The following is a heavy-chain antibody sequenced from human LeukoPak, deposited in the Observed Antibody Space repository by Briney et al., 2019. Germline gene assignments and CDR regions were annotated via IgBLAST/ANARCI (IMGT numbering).Heavy chain of an antibody. J-gene: IGHJ4*02. V-gene: IGHV1-2*02. D-gene: IGHD3-16*02. CDR2: INPNSGGT. CDR1: GYTFTGYY. Sequence: GASVNVSCKASGYTFTGYYMHWVRQAPGQGLEWMGWINPNSGGTNYAQKFQGRVTMTRDTSISTAYMELSRLRSDDTAVYYCARNERKAFGGVIVIPGGYWGQGTLVTVSS. CDR3: ARNERKAFGGVIVIPGGY.